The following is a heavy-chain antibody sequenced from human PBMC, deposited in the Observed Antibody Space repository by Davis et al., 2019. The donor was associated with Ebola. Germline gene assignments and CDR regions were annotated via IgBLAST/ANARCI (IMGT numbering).Heavy chain of an antibody. CDR1: GFTFSSYS. CDR2: ISSSSSYI. Sequence: GESLKISCAASGFTFSSYSMNWVRQAPGKGLEWVSSISSSSSYIYYADSVKGRFTISRDNAKNSLYLQMNSLRAEDTAVYYCAREENYGGSYFDYWGQGTLVTVSS. J-gene: IGHJ4*02. D-gene: IGHD4/OR15-4a*01. CDR3: AREENYGGSYFDY. V-gene: IGHV3-21*01.